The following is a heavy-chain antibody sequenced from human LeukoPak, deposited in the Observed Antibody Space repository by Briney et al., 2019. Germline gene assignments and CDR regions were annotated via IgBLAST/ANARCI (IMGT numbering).Heavy chain of an antibody. CDR3: ARGPGYSSGWYRY. D-gene: IGHD6-19*01. CDR2: INHSGST. J-gene: IGHJ4*02. V-gene: IGHV4-34*01. CDR1: GGSFSGYY. Sequence: KASETLSLTCAVYGGSFSGYYLSWIRQPPGKGLEWIGEINHSGSTNYNPSLKSRVTISVDTSKNQFSLKLSSVTAADTAVYYCARGPGYSSGWYRYWGQGTLVTVSS.